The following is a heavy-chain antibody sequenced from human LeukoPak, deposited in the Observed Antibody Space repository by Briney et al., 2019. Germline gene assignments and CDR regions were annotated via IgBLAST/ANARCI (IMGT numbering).Heavy chain of an antibody. J-gene: IGHJ6*04. D-gene: IGHD3-16*02. V-gene: IGHV3-7*01. CDR2: IKQDGSDK. Sequence: GGSLRLSCAASGFTFSSYGMSWVRQAPGNGLEWVSNIKQDGSDKYYVDSVKGRFTISRDNAKNSLYLQMNSLRVEDTAVYYCARDRGGFFDMDVWGKGTRVSVSS. CDR1: GFTFSSYG. CDR3: ARDRGGFFDMDV.